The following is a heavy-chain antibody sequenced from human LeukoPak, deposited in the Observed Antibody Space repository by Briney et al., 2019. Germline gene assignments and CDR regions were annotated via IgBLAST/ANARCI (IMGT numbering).Heavy chain of an antibody. D-gene: IGHD2-15*01. J-gene: IGHJ6*03. CDR1: GFAFSSYA. CDR2: ISGSGGST. CDR3: AKDGRYYYYMDV. V-gene: IGHV3-23*01. Sequence: GGSLRLSCAASGFAFSSYAMSWVRQAPGKGLEWVSAISGSGGSTYYADSVKGRFTISRDNSKNTLYLQMNSLRAEDTAVYYCAKDGRYYYYMDVWGKGTTVTVSS.